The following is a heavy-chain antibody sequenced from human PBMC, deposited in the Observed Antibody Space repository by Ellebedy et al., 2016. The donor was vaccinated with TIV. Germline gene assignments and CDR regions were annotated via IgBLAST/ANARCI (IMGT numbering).Heavy chain of an antibody. CDR1: GFSFSNYN. Sequence: PGGSLRLSCAASGFSFSNYNMNWVRQAPGKGLDWVSCISSGSTTIYYADSVKGRFTISRDNAKNSLYLQMNSLRADDTAVYYCVRGQQVARDWGQGTLVTVSS. CDR2: ISSGSTTI. CDR3: VRGQQVARD. J-gene: IGHJ4*02. V-gene: IGHV3-48*01. D-gene: IGHD6-13*01.